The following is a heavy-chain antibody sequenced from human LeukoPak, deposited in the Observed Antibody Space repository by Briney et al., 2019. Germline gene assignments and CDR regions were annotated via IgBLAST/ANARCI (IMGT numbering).Heavy chain of an antibody. CDR2: IIPIFGTA. D-gene: IGHD1-26*01. V-gene: IGHV1-69*05. Sequence: SVKVSCKASGGTFSSYAISWVRQAPGQGLEWMGRIIPIFGTANYAQKFQGRVTITTDESTSTAYMELSSLRSEDTAVYYCARGGGSYYYFDYWGQGTLVTASS. J-gene: IGHJ4*02. CDR3: ARGGGSYYYFDY. CDR1: GGTFSSYA.